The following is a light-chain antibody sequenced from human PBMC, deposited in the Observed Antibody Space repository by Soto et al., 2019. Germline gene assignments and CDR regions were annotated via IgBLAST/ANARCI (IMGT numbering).Light chain of an antibody. V-gene: IGKV3-20*01. J-gene: IGKJ4*01. Sequence: DIVMTQTPLSLSVTPGHPASISCKSSQTVSSRFLAWYQQKPGQAPRLLIYGALSRATGIPDRFSGSGSGTDFTLTISRLEPEDFALYYCQQYATSPLTFGGGTKVDI. CDR1: QTVSSRF. CDR3: QQYATSPLT. CDR2: GAL.